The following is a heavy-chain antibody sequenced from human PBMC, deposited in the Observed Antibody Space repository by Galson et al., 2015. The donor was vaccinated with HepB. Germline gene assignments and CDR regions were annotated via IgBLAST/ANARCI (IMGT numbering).Heavy chain of an antibody. D-gene: IGHD3-22*01. V-gene: IGHV3-21*01. CDR2: ISSSSSYI. CDR1: GFTFSSYS. J-gene: IGHJ3*02. CDR3: ARDIRRVLDSSGPYDAFDI. Sequence: SLRLSCAASGFTFSSYSMNWVRQAPGKGLEWASSISSSSSYIYYADSVKGRFTISRDNAKNSLYLQMNSLRAEDTAVYYCARDIRRVLDSSGPYDAFDIWGQGTMVTVSS.